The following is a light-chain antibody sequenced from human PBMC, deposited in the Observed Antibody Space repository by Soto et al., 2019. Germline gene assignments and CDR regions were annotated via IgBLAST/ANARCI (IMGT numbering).Light chain of an antibody. CDR2: GAS. J-gene: IGKJ1*01. Sequence: EIVMTQSPATLSVSPGDRATLSCRASQSISANLAWYQQKPGQTPRLLIHGASSRATGIPDRISGSGSGTDFTLTISRLEPEDFAVYYCQQYGSSPGTFGQGTKVDIK. CDR3: QQYGSSPGT. CDR1: QSISAN. V-gene: IGKV3-20*01.